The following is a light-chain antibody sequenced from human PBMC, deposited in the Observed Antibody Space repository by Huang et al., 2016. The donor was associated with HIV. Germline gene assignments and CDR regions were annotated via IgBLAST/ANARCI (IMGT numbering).Light chain of an antibody. Sequence: EVVLTQSPGTLSLSPGERATLSCRASQTISSNYFAWYQQKPGQAPRLLIYGTSNRATGIPDRFSGSGSGTDCTLTISRLEPEDFAVYYCQQYGNSPPCTFGQGTTLDIK. CDR2: GTS. J-gene: IGKJ2*02. CDR3: QQYGNSPPCT. V-gene: IGKV3-20*01. CDR1: QTISSNY.